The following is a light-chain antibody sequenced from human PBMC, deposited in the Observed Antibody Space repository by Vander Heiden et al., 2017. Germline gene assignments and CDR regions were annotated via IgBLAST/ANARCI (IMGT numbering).Light chain of an antibody. CDR2: KAS. V-gene: IGKV1-5*03. J-gene: IGKJ1*01. Sequence: DIQMTQSPSTLSASVGDRVTITCRASQSISSWLAWCQQKPGKAPNLLIYKASSLESGVPSRFSGSGSGTEFTLTISSLQPDDFATYYCQQDNSYPWTFGQGTKVEIK. CDR3: QQDNSYPWT. CDR1: QSISSW.